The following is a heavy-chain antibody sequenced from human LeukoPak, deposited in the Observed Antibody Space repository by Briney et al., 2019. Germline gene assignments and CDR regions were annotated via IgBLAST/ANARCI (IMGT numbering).Heavy chain of an antibody. V-gene: IGHV4-34*01. CDR2: INHSGST. CDR3: ARGRPMGYCSGGSCYRRWFDP. J-gene: IGHJ5*02. Sequence: PSETLSLTCAVYGGSFSGYYWSWIRQPPGKGLEWIGEINHSGSTNYNPSLKSRVTISVDTSKNQFSLKLSSVTAADTAVYYCARGRPMGYCSGGSCYRRWFDPWGQGTLVTVSS. CDR1: GGSFSGYY. D-gene: IGHD2-15*01.